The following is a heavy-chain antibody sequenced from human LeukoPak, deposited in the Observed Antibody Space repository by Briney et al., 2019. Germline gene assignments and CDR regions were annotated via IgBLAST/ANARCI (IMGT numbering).Heavy chain of an antibody. CDR3: ARGPESRSWSEVY. CDR1: GDTFTSYD. D-gene: IGHD2-15*01. V-gene: IGHV1-8*01. Sequence: ASVRVSCKASGDTFTSYDINWGRQATGQGLEWMGGMNPNSGNTGYAQKFQGRVTMTRNTSISTAYMELSSLRSEDTAVYYCARGPESRSWSEVYWGQGTLVTVSS. J-gene: IGHJ4*02. CDR2: MNPNSGNT.